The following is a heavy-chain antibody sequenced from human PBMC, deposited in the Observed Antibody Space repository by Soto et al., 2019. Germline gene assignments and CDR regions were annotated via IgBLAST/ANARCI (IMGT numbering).Heavy chain of an antibody. J-gene: IGHJ3*02. CDR3: ARVFVRDIVVVPAAERDAFDI. D-gene: IGHD2-2*01. CDR2: ISAYNGNT. Sequence: GASVKVSCKASGYSFISYGISWVRQAPGQGLEWMGWISAYNGNTNYAQKLQGRVTMTTDTSTSTAYMELRSLRSDDTAVYYCARVFVRDIVVVPAAERDAFDIWGQGTMVPVSS. CDR1: GYSFISYG. V-gene: IGHV1-18*01.